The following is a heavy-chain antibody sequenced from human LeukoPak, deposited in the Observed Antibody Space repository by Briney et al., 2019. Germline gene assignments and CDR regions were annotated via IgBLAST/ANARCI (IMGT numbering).Heavy chain of an antibody. CDR1: GGSISSSSYY. CDR3: ARERLTYDILTGYYRWMGDYYYYYMDV. V-gene: IGHV4-39*07. D-gene: IGHD3-9*01. Sequence: PSETLSLTCAVSGGSISSSSYYWGWIRQPPGKGLEWIGSIYYSGSTYYNPSLKSRVTISVDTSKNQFSLKLSSVTAADTAVYYCARERLTYDILTGYYRWMGDYYYYYMDVWGKGTTVTVSS. CDR2: IYYSGST. J-gene: IGHJ6*03.